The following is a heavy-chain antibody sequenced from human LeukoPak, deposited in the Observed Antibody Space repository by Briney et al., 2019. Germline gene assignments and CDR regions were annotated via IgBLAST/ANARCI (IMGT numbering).Heavy chain of an antibody. D-gene: IGHD6-13*01. Sequence: GASVKVSCKASGYTFTSYGISWVRQATGQGLEWMGWMKPNSGNTEYAQKFQGRVTMSRNTSINTAYMELSSLRSDDTAVYYCARPGAAAGFGHWGQGTLVTVSS. CDR2: MKPNSGNT. CDR3: ARPGAAAGFGH. V-gene: IGHV1-8*01. CDR1: GYTFTSYG. J-gene: IGHJ4*02.